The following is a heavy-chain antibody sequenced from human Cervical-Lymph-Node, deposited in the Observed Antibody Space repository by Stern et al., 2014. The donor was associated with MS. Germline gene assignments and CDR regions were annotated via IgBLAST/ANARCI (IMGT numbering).Heavy chain of an antibody. J-gene: IGHJ4*02. D-gene: IGHD4-17*01. CDR1: GYSFRNFG. CDR2: ITSYNVKT. Sequence: QVQLVESGAEVKKPGASGKVSCRTSGYSFRNFGLNWVRQAPGQGLEWMGRITSYNVKTNSAQSLQDRVTMTTDTSTNTAYLELRSLRSDDTAVYYCARDPDDFGDYGSAFDYWGQGTLVTVSS. V-gene: IGHV1-18*01. CDR3: ARDPDDFGDYGSAFDY.